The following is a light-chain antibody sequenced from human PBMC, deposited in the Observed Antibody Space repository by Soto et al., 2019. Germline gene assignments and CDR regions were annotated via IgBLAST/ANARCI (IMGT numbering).Light chain of an antibody. J-gene: IGLJ3*02. Sequence: QSALTQPASVSGSPGQSITISCTGTSSDVGGYNYVSWYQQHPGKAPKLMIYEVSNRPSGISNRFSGSKSRNTASLTISGLQAEDEAVYYCSSYTSSSTLVFGGGTKLTVL. CDR2: EVS. V-gene: IGLV2-14*01. CDR1: SSDVGGYNY. CDR3: SSYTSSSTLV.